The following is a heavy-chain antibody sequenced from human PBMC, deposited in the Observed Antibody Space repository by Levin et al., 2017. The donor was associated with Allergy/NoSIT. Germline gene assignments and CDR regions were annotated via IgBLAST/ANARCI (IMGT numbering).Heavy chain of an antibody. CDR2: INQDGSEK. CDR1: GFTFTTFW. CDR3: ARGGRSGTFDF. Sequence: GGSLRLSCAASGFTFTTFWMTWVRQAPGKGLEWVATINQDGSEKNYVGSVKGRFTISRDYANNSVYLQTNSLRVEDTAIYYCARGGRSGTFDFWGQGNLVTVSS. V-gene: IGHV3-7*01. D-gene: IGHD1-26*01. J-gene: IGHJ4*02.